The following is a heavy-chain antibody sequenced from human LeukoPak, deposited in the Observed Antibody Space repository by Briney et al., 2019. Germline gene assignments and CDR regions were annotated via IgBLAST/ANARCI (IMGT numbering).Heavy chain of an antibody. CDR2: INHSGST. CDR3: ARGHSSGWYGLFDI. CDR1: GGSFSGYY. V-gene: IGHV4-34*01. J-gene: IGHJ3*02. D-gene: IGHD6-19*01. Sequence: SETLSLTCAVYGGSFSGYYWSWIRQPPGKGLEWIGEINHSGSTDYNPSLKSRVTISVDTSKNQFSPKLSSVTAADTAVYYCARGHSSGWYGLFDIWGQGTMVTVSS.